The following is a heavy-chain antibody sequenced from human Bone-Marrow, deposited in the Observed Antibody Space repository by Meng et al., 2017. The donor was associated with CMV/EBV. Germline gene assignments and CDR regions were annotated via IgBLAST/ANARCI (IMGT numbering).Heavy chain of an antibody. V-gene: IGHV4-34*01. CDR1: GGSFSGYY. Sequence: SETLSLTCAVYGGSFSGYYWSWIRQPPGKGLEWSGEINHSGSTNYNPSLKSRVTISVDTSKNQFSLKLRSVTAADTAVYYCARSYRSGGRLWGYWGQGTLVTVSS. D-gene: IGHD6-19*01. CDR3: ARSYRSGGRLWGY. J-gene: IGHJ4*02. CDR2: INHSGST.